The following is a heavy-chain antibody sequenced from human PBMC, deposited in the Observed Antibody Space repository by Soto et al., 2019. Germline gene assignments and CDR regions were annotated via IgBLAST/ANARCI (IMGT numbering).Heavy chain of an antibody. CDR1: GGSISSSSYY. CDR3: ARLVYDSSGYRPG. Sequence: SETLSLTCTVSGGSISSSSYYWGWIRQPPGKGLEWIGSIYYSGSTYYNTSLKSRVNISVDTSKNQFSLKLSSLTSADTAVYYCARLVYDSSGYRPGWGQGALVTVS. J-gene: IGHJ4*02. D-gene: IGHD3-22*01. CDR2: IYYSGST. V-gene: IGHV4-39*01.